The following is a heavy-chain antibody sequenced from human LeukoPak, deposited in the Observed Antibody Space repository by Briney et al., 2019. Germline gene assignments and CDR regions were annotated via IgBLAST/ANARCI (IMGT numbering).Heavy chain of an antibody. Sequence: PGGSLRLSCAASGLTFSSYAMHWVRQAPGKGLEWITVISYDGGEKYYADSVNGRFTISRDNSKETLFLQMNSLRAEDTAVYFCARDGYCSSTACPWGRFDPWGQGTLVTVSS. J-gene: IGHJ5*02. CDR2: ISYDGGEK. V-gene: IGHV3-30*04. CDR1: GLTFSSYA. D-gene: IGHD2-2*01. CDR3: ARDGYCSSTACPWGRFDP.